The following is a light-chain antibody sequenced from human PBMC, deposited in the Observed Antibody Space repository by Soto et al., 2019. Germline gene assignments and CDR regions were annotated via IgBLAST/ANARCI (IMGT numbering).Light chain of an antibody. CDR2: AAT. CDR1: QIISNW. J-gene: IGKJ3*01. Sequence: DIQMTQFPSSVSASVGDSVAITCRASQIISNWVAWYQQKPGTAPRLLIYAATTLNSGVPSRFSGRISGTDFTLTITDLQPEDFAIYYCQQAYSFPFTFGPGTKVDLK. V-gene: IGKV1-12*01. CDR3: QQAYSFPFT.